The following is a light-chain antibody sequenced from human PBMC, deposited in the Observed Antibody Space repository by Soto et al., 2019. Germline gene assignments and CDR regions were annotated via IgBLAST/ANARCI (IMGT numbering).Light chain of an antibody. CDR3: QQYGSSPGT. J-gene: IGKJ1*01. Sequence: EIVLTQSPGTLSLSPGERATLSCRASQSVSSSYLAWYQQKPGQAPRLLIYGASFRATGIPDRFSSSGSGTDFTLTISRLEPEDFAVYYCQQYGSSPGTFGQGTKVEIK. V-gene: IGKV3-20*01. CDR2: GAS. CDR1: QSVSSSY.